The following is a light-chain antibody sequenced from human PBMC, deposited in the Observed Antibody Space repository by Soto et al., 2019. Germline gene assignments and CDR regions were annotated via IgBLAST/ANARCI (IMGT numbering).Light chain of an antibody. J-gene: IGKJ1*01. CDR2: AAS. V-gene: IGKV1-39*01. CDR3: QQSYSTPPWT. Sequence: DIQMTQSPSSLSASVGDRVTITCRASQSISSYLNWYQQKPGKAPKLLIYAASGLQSGVPSRFSGSGSGTDFTLTICSLQPEDFATYYCQQSYSTPPWTFGQGTKVEIK. CDR1: QSISSY.